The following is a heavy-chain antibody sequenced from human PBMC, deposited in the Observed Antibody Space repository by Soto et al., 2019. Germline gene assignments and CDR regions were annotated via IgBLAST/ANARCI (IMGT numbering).Heavy chain of an antibody. D-gene: IGHD1-1*01. V-gene: IGHV4-31*03. J-gene: IGHJ4*02. CDR3: SSNGGTEGNYYFDY. CDR2: IYYSGST. CDR1: GGSFSSDGYY. Sequence: SETLSLTCTVSGGSFSSDGYYWSWIRQHPGKGLEWIGYIYYSGSTYYNPSLKSRVTISVDTSKNQFSLKLSSVTAADTAVYYCSSNGGTEGNYYFDYWGQGTLVTVSS.